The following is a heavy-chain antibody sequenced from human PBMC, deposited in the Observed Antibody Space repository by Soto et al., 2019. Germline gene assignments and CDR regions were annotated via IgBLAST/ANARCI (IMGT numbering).Heavy chain of an antibody. D-gene: IGHD6-13*01. V-gene: IGHV1-18*04. J-gene: IGHJ5*02. Sequence: ASVKVSCKASGYTFTMYAISWVRQAPGQGLEWMGWISAYNGNTNYAQKFQGRVTMTTDTSTSTAYMEVRSLRSDDTAMYYCARSPAATGTSWFDPWGQGTLVAVSS. CDR2: ISAYNGNT. CDR3: ARSPAATGTSWFDP. CDR1: GYTFTMYA.